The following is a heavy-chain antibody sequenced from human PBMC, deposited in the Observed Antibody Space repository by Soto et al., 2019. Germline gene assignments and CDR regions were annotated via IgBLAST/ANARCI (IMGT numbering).Heavy chain of an antibody. D-gene: IGHD1-1*01. V-gene: IGHV4-61*01. CDR3: ARESVQLERREGAFDI. J-gene: IGHJ3*02. CDR2: IYYSGST. Sequence: SETLSLTCTVSGGSVSSGSCYWSWIRQPPGKGLEWIGYIYYSGSTNYNPSLKSRVTISVDTSKNQFSLKLSSVTAADTAVYYCARESVQLERREGAFDIWGQGTMVTV. CDR1: GGSVSSGSCY.